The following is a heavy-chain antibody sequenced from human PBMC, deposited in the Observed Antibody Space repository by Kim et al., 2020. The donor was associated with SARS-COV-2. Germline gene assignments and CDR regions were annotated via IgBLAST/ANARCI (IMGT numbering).Heavy chain of an antibody. CDR3: ARGMTTVIYNWFDP. V-gene: IGHV4-59*09. D-gene: IGHD4-17*01. J-gene: IGHJ5*02. Sequence: NPSLKSRVTISVDTSKNQFSLKLSSVTAADTAVYYCARGMTTVIYNWFDPWGQGTLVTVSS.